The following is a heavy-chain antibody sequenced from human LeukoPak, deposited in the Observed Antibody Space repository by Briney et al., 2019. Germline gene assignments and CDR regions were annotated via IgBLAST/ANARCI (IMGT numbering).Heavy chain of an antibody. D-gene: IGHD2-2*01. J-gene: IGHJ6*02. CDR3: ARVGVVVPAAAPYYYYGMDV. CDR2: IWYDGSNK. CDR1: GFTFSSYG. V-gene: IGHV3-30*19. Sequence: GGSLRLSCAASGFTFSSYGMHWVRQAPGKGLEWVAVIWYDGSNKYYADSVKGRFTISRDNSKNTLYLQMNSLRAEDTAVYYCARVGVVVPAAAPYYYYGMDVWGQGTTVTVSS.